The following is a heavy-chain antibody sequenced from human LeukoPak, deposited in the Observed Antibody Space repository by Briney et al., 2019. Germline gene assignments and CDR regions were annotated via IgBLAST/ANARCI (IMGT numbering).Heavy chain of an antibody. Sequence: PGGSLRLSCAASGFTFSSYSMNWVRQAPGEGLEWVSSISSSSSYIYYADSVKGRFTISRDNAKNSLYLQMNSLRAEDMAVYYCARRPEGHHFDYWGQGTLVTVSS. CDR1: GFTFSSYS. V-gene: IGHV3-21*01. J-gene: IGHJ4*02. CDR2: ISSSSSYI. CDR3: ARRPEGHHFDY. D-gene: IGHD6-6*01.